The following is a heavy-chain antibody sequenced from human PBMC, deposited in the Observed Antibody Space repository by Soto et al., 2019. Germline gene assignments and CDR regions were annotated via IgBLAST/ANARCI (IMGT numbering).Heavy chain of an antibody. D-gene: IGHD5-18*01. CDR1: GFTFSSYA. V-gene: IGHV3-30-3*01. CDR3: ARDGQYSYGTFDY. CDR2: ISYDGSNK. J-gene: IGHJ4*02. Sequence: QVQLVESGGGVVQPGRSLRLSCAASGFTFSSYAMHWVRQAPGKGLEWVAVISYDGSNKYYADSVKGRFTISRDNSKTTLYLQMNSLRAEDTAVYYCARDGQYSYGTFDYWGQGTLVTVSS.